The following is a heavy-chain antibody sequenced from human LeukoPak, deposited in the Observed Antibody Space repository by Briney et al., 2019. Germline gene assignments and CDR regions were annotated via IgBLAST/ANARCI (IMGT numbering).Heavy chain of an antibody. CDR1: GFTFSSYW. CDR3: AREGIAVAGITWFDP. V-gene: IGHV3-74*01. Sequence: GGSPRLSCAASGFTFSSYWMHWVRQAPGKGLVWVSRINSDGSSTSYADSVKGRFTISRDNAKNTLYLQMNSLRAEDTAVYYCAREGIAVAGITWFDPWGQGTLVTVSS. CDR2: INSDGSST. J-gene: IGHJ5*02. D-gene: IGHD6-19*01.